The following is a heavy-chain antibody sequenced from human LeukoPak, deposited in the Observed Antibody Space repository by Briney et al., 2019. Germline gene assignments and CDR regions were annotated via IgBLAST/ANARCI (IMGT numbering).Heavy chain of an antibody. V-gene: IGHV4-39*01. J-gene: IGHJ6*03. Sequence: PSETLSLTCTVSGGSISSSSYYWGWIRQPPGTGLEWIGSIYYSGSTYYNPSLKSRVTISVDTSKNQFSLKLSSVTAADTAVYYCARLLWFGELSYMDVWGKGTTVTVSS. D-gene: IGHD3-10*01. CDR2: IYYSGST. CDR3: ARLLWFGELSYMDV. CDR1: GGSISSSSYY.